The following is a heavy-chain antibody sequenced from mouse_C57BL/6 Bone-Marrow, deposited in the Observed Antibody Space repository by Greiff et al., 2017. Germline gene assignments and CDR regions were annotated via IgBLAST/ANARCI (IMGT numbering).Heavy chain of an antibody. CDR3: ARREGGTGLFDD. J-gene: IGHJ2*01. D-gene: IGHD4-1*01. V-gene: IGHV8-12*01. CDR1: GFSLSTSGMG. Sequence: QVTLKVSGPGILQSSQTLSLTCSFSGFSLSTSGMGVSWIRQPSGKGLEWLAHIYWDDDTRSNPSLKGRLTISTDTSRKQVFLKSTSVDTADTATYYCARREGGTGLFDDGGQGTTLTVSS. CDR2: IYWDDDT.